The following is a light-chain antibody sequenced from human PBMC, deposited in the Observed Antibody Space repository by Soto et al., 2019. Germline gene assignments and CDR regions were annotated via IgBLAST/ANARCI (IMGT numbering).Light chain of an antibody. CDR1: QSISSN. CDR2: SAS. Sequence: EIVMTQSPATLSVSPGERATLACRASQSISSNLAWYQQKPGQAPRLLIYSASTRATGIPARFSGSGSATEFTLTISSLQAEDVAVYYCQQYINCPPTYTLGQGTKRAIK. J-gene: IGKJ2*01. CDR3: QQYINCPPTYT. V-gene: IGKV3-15*01.